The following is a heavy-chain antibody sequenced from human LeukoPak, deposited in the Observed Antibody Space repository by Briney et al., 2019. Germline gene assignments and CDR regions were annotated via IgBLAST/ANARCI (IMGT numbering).Heavy chain of an antibody. D-gene: IGHD2/OR15-2a*01. V-gene: IGHV4-39*01. CDR1: GGSMSTTSY. J-gene: IGHJ6*03. CDR2: IYYSGNT. Sequence: SETLSFTCAVSGGSMSTTSYWGWIRQSPGKGLEWIGSIYYSGNTYYNPSLKSRVTISVDTSKNQFSLNLNSVTAADSAVYYCARHFYPYYHYYMDVWGKGTTVTVSS. CDR3: ARHFYPYYHYYMDV.